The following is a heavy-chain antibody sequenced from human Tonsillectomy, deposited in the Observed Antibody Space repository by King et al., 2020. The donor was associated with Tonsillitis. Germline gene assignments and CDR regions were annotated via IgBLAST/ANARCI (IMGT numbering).Heavy chain of an antibody. CDR3: ARAGTPDFIDY. CDR1: GYTFTNYD. Sequence: QLVQSGGEVKKPGASVKVSCKASGYTFTNYDITWVRQAPGQGLEWMGWINTYNGNTNYAQRLQGRVTMTKDISTNTAFMDLRSLRSDETAMYYCARAGTPDFIDYWGQGTLVTVSS. J-gene: IGHJ4*02. V-gene: IGHV1-18*01. CDR2: INTYNGNT. D-gene: IGHD6-19*01.